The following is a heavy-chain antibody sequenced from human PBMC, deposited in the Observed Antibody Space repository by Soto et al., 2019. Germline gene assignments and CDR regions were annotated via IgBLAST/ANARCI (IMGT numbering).Heavy chain of an antibody. D-gene: IGHD2-2*01. CDR2: ISYDGSNK. Sequence: QTGGSLRLSCAASGFTFSSYGMHWVRQAPGKGLEWVAVISYDGSNKYYADSVKGRFTISRDNSKNTLYLQTNSLRAEDTAVYYCAKPFRYCSSTSCQPFDPWGQGTLVTVSS. CDR1: GFTFSSYG. CDR3: AKPFRYCSSTSCQPFDP. V-gene: IGHV3-30*18. J-gene: IGHJ5*02.